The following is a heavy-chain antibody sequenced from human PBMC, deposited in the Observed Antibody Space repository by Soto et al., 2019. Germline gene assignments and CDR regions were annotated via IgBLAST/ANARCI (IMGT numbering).Heavy chain of an antibody. V-gene: IGHV4-61*01. Sequence: SETLSLTCTVSGGSISSSSYYWGWIRQPPGKGLEWIGYIYYSGSTNYNPSLKSRVTISVDTSENQFSLKLSSVTAADTAVYYCARDLRTDRYYYYYGMDVWGQGTTVTVSS. CDR2: IYYSGST. CDR3: ARDLRTDRYYYYYGMDV. CDR1: GGSISSSSYY. J-gene: IGHJ6*02. D-gene: IGHD3-9*01.